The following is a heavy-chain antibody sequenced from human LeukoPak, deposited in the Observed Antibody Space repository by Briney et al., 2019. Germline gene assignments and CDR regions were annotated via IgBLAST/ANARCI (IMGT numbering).Heavy chain of an antibody. CDR2: ISSSGSTI. D-gene: IGHD3-9*01. CDR3: ARDLLFPPQDYDTLTGYFDAFDI. J-gene: IGHJ3*02. CDR1: GFTFSDYY. V-gene: IGHV3-11*01. Sequence: PGGSLRLSCATSGFTFSDYYMSWIRQAPGKGLEWVSYISSSGSTIYYADSVKGRFTISRDNAKNSLYLQMNSLRAEDTAVYYCARDLLFPPQDYDTLTGYFDAFDIWGQGTMVTVSS.